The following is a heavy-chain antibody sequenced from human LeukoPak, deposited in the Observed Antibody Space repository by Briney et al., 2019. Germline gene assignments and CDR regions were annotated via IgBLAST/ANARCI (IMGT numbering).Heavy chain of an antibody. CDR1: GFTFSSYS. D-gene: IGHD6-19*01. V-gene: IGHV3-48*01. CDR2: ISSSSSTI. CDR3: ARAPSAAGS. J-gene: IGHJ5*02. Sequence: GGSLRLSCAASGFTFSSYSMNWVRQAPGKGLEWVSYISSSSSTIYYADSVKGRFTISRDNSKNTLYLQMNSLRAEDTAVYYCARAPSAAGSWGQGTLVTVSS.